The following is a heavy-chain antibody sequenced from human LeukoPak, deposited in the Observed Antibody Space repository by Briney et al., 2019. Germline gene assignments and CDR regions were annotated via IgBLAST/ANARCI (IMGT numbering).Heavy chain of an antibody. CDR1: GFTFSSYG. V-gene: IGHV3-30*02. Sequence: PGGSLRLSCAASGFTFSSYGMHWVRQAPGKGLEWVAFIRYDGSNKYYADSVKGRFTISRDNSKNTLYLQMNSLRAEDTAVYYCARIPSLSWQQPFDYWGQGTLVTVSS. CDR2: IRYDGSNK. D-gene: IGHD6-13*01. J-gene: IGHJ4*02. CDR3: ARIPSLSWQQPFDY.